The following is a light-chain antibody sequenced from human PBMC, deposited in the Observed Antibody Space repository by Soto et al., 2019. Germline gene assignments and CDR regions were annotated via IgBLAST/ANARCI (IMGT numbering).Light chain of an antibody. CDR1: SSDVGSFNL. V-gene: IGLV2-23*01. Sequence: QSALTQPASVSGSPGQSITISCTGTSSDVGSFNLVSWYQHHPGKAPKLMIYEGSKRPSGVSDRFSGSKSGNTASLTISGLQAEDEADYYCCSYAGSSTYVVFGGGTKLTLL. J-gene: IGLJ2*01. CDR2: EGS. CDR3: CSYAGSSTYVV.